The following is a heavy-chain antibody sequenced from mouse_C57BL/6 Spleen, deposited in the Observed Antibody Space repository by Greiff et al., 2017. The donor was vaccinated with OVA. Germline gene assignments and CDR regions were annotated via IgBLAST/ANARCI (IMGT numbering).Heavy chain of an antibody. Sequence: VQLQQSGPELVKPGASVKISCKASGYAFSSSWMNWVKQRPGKGLEWIGRIYPGDGDTNYNGKFKGKATLTADKSSSTAYMQLSSLTSEDSAVYFCARESNHGGVWFAYWGQGTLVTVSA. CDR2: IYPGDGDT. D-gene: IGHD2-5*01. CDR3: ARESNHGGVWFAY. V-gene: IGHV1-82*01. J-gene: IGHJ3*01. CDR1: GYAFSSSW.